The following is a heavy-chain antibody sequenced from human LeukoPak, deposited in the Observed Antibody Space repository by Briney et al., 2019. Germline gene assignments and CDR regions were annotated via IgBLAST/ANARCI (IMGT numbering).Heavy chain of an antibody. CDR2: ISSGGTIT. CDR3: ARVDYTTTWRFDY. CDR1: GFTFSSYD. D-gene: IGHD3-3*01. J-gene: IGHJ4*02. Sequence: GGSLRLSCAASGFTFSSYDMNWVRQAPGKGLEWVSYISSGGTITYYADSVKGRFTISRGNAKNSLYLQMNSLRAEDTAIYYCARVDYTTTWRFDYWGQGILVAVSS. V-gene: IGHV3-48*03.